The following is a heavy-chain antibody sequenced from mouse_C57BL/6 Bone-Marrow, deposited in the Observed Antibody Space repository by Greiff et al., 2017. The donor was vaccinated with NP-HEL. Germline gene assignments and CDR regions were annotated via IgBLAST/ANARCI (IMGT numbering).Heavy chain of an antibody. V-gene: IGHV1-42*01. CDR2: INPSTGGT. CDR1: GYSFTGYY. Sequence: VHVKQSGPELVKPGASVKISCKASGYSFTGYYMNWVKQSPEKSLEWIGEINPSTGGTTYNQKFKAKATLTVDKSSSTAYMQLKSLTSEDSAVYYCARARGNLDYWGQGTTLTVSS. J-gene: IGHJ2*01. CDR3: ARARGNLDY. D-gene: IGHD2-1*01.